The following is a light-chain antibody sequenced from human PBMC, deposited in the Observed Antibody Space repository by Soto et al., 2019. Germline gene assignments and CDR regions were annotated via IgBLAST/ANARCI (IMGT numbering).Light chain of an antibody. J-gene: IGLJ2*01. CDR1: SSDVGGYNF. Sequence: QSALTQPPSASGSPGQSVTISCTGTSSDVGGYNFVSWYQQHPGKAPKLLIYEVSKRPSGVPDRFSGSKFGNTASLTVSGLQAADEADYYCYSYVGSISFGGGTKVTVL. CDR3: YSYVGSIS. V-gene: IGLV2-8*01. CDR2: EVS.